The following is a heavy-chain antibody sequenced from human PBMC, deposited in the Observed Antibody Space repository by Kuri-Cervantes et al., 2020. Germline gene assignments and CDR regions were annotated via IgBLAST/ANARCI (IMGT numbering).Heavy chain of an antibody. CDR3: ARDRSLRGYSGRQAFDI. V-gene: IGHV3-11*04. Sequence: GESLKISCAASGFTFSDYYMSWIRQAPGKGLEWVSYISSSGSTIYYADSVKGRFTISRDNSKNTLYLQMNSLRAEDTAVYYCARDRSLRGYSGRQAFDIWGQGTMVTVSS. CDR2: ISSSGSTI. J-gene: IGHJ3*02. CDR1: GFTFSDYY. D-gene: IGHD5-12*01.